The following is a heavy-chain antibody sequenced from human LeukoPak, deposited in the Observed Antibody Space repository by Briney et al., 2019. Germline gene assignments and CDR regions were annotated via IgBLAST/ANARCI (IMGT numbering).Heavy chain of an antibody. D-gene: IGHD6-13*01. J-gene: IGHJ4*02. V-gene: IGHV1-18*01. CDR3: ARDSGSSSRFDY. CDR1: GYTFTSYG. Sequence: ASVKVSCKASGYTFTSYGISWVRQALGQGLEWMGWISAYNGNTNYAQKFQGRVTMTTDTSTSTAYMELRSLRSDDTAVYYCARDSGSSSRFDYWGQGALVTVSS. CDR2: ISAYNGNT.